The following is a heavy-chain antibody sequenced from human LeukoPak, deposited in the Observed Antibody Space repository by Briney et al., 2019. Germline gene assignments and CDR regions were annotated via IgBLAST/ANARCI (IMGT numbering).Heavy chain of an antibody. CDR1: GFTFSSYA. CDR3: AKWGSTSCYSVAVCWFDP. CDR2: ISGSGGST. D-gene: IGHD2-2*01. V-gene: IGHV3-23*01. Sequence: GGSLRLSCAASGFTFSSYAMSWVRQAPGKGLEWVSAISGSGGSTYYADSVKGRFTISRDNSKNTLYLRMNSLRAEDTAVYYCAKWGSTSCYSVAVCWFDPWGQGTLVTVSS. J-gene: IGHJ5*02.